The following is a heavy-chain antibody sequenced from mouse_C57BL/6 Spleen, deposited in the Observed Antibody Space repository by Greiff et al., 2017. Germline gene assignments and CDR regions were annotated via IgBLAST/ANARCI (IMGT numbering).Heavy chain of an antibody. D-gene: IGHD2-10*02. Sequence: QVQLQQSGAELVRPGASVTLSCKASGYTFTDYEMHWVKQTPVHGLEWIGAIDPETGGTAYNQKFKGKAILTADKSSSTAYMELRSLTSEDSAVYYCTRGGYDGRYFDYWGQGTTLTVSS. CDR2: IDPETGGT. J-gene: IGHJ2*01. V-gene: IGHV1-15*01. CDR3: TRGGYDGRYFDY. CDR1: GYTFTDYE.